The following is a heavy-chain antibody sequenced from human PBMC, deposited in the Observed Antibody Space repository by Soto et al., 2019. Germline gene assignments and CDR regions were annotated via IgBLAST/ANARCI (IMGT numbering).Heavy chain of an antibody. V-gene: IGHV1-24*01. D-gene: IGHD4-17*01. J-gene: IGHJ4*02. CDR1: GYTLTELS. Sequence: ASVKVSCKVSGYTLTELSMHWVRQAPGKGLEWMGGFDPEDGETIYAQKFQGRVTMTEDTSTDTAYMELSSLRSEDTAVYYCATDSTVRRDFDYWGKGTLGTVSS. CDR2: FDPEDGET. CDR3: ATDSTVRRDFDY.